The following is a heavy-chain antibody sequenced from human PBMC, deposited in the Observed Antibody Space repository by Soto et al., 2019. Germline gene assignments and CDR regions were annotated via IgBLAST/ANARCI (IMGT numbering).Heavy chain of an antibody. D-gene: IGHD3-16*01. CDR3: VMVDNYVTPTPQDV. V-gene: IGHV1-18*01. J-gene: IGHJ6*02. Sequence: ASVKVSCKASGYIFVNYGIAWVRQAPRQGLEWMGWISPYTGNTHSASKVQGRLTMTTDTSTSTAYMNLGSLTSDDTAVYYCVMVDNYVTPTPQDVWGQGTTVTVSS. CDR1: GYIFVNYG. CDR2: ISPYTGNT.